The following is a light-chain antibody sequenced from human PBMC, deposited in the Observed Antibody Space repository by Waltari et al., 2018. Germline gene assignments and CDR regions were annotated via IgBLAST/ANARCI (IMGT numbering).Light chain of an antibody. CDR3: QQANSFPFT. J-gene: IGKJ3*01. CDR1: QGISSW. CDR2: AAS. V-gene: IGKV1-12*01. Sequence: DIQMTQSPSSVSASVGDRVTITCRASQGISSWVAWYQQKPGMAPKLLIYAASSLQSGVPSRFSGSGSGTDFTLTISSLQPEDFATYYCQQANSFPFTFGPGTKVDIK.